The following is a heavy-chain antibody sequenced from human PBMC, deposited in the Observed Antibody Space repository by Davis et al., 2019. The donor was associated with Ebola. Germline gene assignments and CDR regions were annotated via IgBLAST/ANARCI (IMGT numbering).Heavy chain of an antibody. CDR3: ARGWIQLSPFDY. J-gene: IGHJ4*02. V-gene: IGHV3-53*04. CDR2: IYSGGST. D-gene: IGHD5-18*01. CDR1: GFTVSSNY. Sequence: GESLKISCAASGFTVSSNYMSWVRQAPGKGLEWVSVIYSGGSTYYADSVKGRFTISRHNSKNTLYLQMNSLRAEDTAVYYCARGWIQLSPFDYWGQGTLVTVSS.